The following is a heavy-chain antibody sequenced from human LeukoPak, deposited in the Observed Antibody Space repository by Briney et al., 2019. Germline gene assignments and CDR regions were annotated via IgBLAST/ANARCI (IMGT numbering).Heavy chain of an antibody. J-gene: IGHJ4*02. V-gene: IGHV3-21*04. Sequence: AGGSLRLSCAASGFTFSTYTMNWVRQAPGKGLEWVSSISSSSTYTYYADSMKGRFTISRDNAKNSLYLEMNSLRAEDTASNFCARPLGITGTTPFDFWGQGTRVTVSS. CDR3: ARPLGITGTTPFDF. CDR2: ISSSSTYT. CDR1: GFTFSTYT. D-gene: IGHD1-7*01.